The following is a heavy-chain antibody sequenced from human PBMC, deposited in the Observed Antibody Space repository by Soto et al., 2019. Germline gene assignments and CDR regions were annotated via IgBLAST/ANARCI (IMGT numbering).Heavy chain of an antibody. CDR3: AKAWMDNARQRYFDH. CDR1: GFTCSSDA. CDR2: ISGSGAGT. Sequence: QAGGSLRLSCAASGFTCSSDAMSWVRQAPGKWLEWVSAISGSGAGTYYADSGKGRFTISRDNSKNTLYLQMNSLRAEDTAVYFCAKAWMDNARQRYFDHWGQGTLVTVSS. J-gene: IGHJ4*02. D-gene: IGHD5-12*01. V-gene: IGHV3-23*01.